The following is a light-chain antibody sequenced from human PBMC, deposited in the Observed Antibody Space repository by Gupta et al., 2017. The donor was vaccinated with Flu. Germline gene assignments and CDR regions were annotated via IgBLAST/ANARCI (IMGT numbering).Light chain of an antibody. CDR2: ENN. V-gene: IGLV1-51*01. CDR3: GTWDSSLSNWV. Sequence: QSVFSQPPSLSAAPGQKVTISCSVSSSTIGNNYVSWYQHLPGTAPKLLIYENNKRSSGIPDRFSGSKSGTSATLGITGLQTGDEADYYCGTWDSSLSNWVFGGGTKLTVL. CDR1: SSTIGNNY. J-gene: IGLJ3*02.